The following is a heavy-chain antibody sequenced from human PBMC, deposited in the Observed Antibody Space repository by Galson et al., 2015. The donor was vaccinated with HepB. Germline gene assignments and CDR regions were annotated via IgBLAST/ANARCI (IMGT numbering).Heavy chain of an antibody. CDR2: IVPIFGTV. CDR3: ARVGYSGDDSGGNHYYYFDV. D-gene: IGHD5-12*01. CDR1: GGSLSSYA. V-gene: IGHV1-69*13. J-gene: IGHJ6*03. Sequence: SVKVSCKASGGSLSSYAVNWLRQAPGQGLEWMAGIVPIFGTVNYAQKFRGRVTVTANESSSTAYMELRSLSSADAAVYYCARVGYSGDDSGGNHYYYFDVWGKGTTVIVSS.